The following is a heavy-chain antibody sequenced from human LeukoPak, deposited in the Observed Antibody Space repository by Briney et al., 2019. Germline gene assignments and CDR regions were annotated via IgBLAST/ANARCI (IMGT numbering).Heavy chain of an antibody. V-gene: IGHV3-23*01. CDR2: ISGSGGST. J-gene: IGHJ1*01. Sequence: GGSLRLSCAASGFTVSSNYMSWVRQAPGKGLEWVSAISGSGGSTYYADSVKGRFTISRDNSKNTLYLQMNSLRAEDTAVYYCAKEPLRGGPFQHWGQGTLVTVSS. CDR3: AKEPLRGGPFQH. CDR1: GFTVSSNY. D-gene: IGHD3-10*01.